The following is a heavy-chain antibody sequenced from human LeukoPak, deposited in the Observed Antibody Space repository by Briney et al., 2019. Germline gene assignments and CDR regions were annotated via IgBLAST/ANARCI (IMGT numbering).Heavy chain of an antibody. J-gene: IGHJ4*02. CDR2: INPNSGGT. CDR1: GYTFTGYY. D-gene: IGHD1-1*01. V-gene: IGHV1-2*02. CDR3: AKNRVGFWNVDY. Sequence: GASVKVSCKASGYTFTGYYMHWVRQAPGQGLEWMGWINPNSGGTNYAQKFPGRVTMTRDTSISTAYMELSRLRSDDTAVYYCAKNRVGFWNVDYWGQGTLVTVSS.